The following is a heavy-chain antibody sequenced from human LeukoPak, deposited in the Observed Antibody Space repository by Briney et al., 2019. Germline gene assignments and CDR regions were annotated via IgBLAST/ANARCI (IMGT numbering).Heavy chain of an antibody. CDR1: GYSISSGYL. CDR3: TGKYYYDSSGYYYVDY. D-gene: IGHD3-22*01. V-gene: IGHV4-38-2*01. J-gene: IGHJ4*02. CDR2: IYHSGST. Sequence: SETLSLTCAVSGYSISSGYLWGWIQQSPGKGLEWIGSIYHSGSTYYNPSLKSRVTISVDTSKNQFSLKLSSVTAADTAVYYCTGKYYYDSSGYYYVDYWGQGTLVTVSS.